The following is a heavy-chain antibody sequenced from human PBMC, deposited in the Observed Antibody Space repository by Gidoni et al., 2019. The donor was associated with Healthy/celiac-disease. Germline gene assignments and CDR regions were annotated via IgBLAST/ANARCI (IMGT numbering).Heavy chain of an antibody. CDR2: IYSGGST. D-gene: IGHD1-26*01. CDR1: GFTVSSNY. J-gene: IGHJ2*01. Sequence: EVQLVESGGGLTQPGGSLRLSCAASGFTVSSNYMSWVRQAPGKGLEWVSVIYSGGSTYYADSVKGRFTITRDNSKNTLYLQMNSLRAEDTAVYYCARDRSGSYSNWYFDLWGRGTLVTVSS. CDR3: ARDRSGSYSNWYFDL. V-gene: IGHV3-53*01.